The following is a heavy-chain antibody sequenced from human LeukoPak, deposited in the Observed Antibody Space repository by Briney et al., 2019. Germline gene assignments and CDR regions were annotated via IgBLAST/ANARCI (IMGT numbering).Heavy chain of an antibody. CDR2: IYYSGST. Sequence: SETLSLTCTVSGGSISSGDYYWSWIRQPPGKGLEWIGYIYYSGSTYYNPSLKSRVTISVDTSKNQFSLKLSSVTAADTAVYYCARWALRSAFDMWGQGTMVTVSS. CDR1: GGSISSGDYY. V-gene: IGHV4-30-4*08. D-gene: IGHD3-10*01. J-gene: IGHJ3*02. CDR3: ARWALRSAFDM.